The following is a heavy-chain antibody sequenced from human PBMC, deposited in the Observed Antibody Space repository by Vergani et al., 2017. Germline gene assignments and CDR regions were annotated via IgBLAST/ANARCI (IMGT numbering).Heavy chain of an antibody. CDR3: ARDRGCGTISCYFSGSFDY. CDR2: IKSDGSIT. CDR1: GFSFSGYW. J-gene: IGHJ4*02. V-gene: IGHV3-74*01. Sequence: EVQLVESGGGLIHPGGSLRLSCEGSGFSFSGYWMHWVRQSPEKGLVWVSRIKSDGSITNYADSVKGRFTISRDNAKNTLYLEMNSLRGDDTAIYYCARDRGCGTISCYFSGSFDYWGLGTLVSVSS. D-gene: IGHD2-2*01.